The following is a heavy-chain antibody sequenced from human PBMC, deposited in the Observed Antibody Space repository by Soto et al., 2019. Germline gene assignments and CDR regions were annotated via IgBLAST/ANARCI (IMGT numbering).Heavy chain of an antibody. Sequence: PGGSLRLSCAASGFTFSSYGMHWVRQAPGKGLVWVSRINSDGSSTSYADSVKGRFTISRDNAKNTLYLQMNSLRAEDTVVYYCARDGVGSFYWNYVNYYYYMDVWGKGTTVTVSS. V-gene: IGHV3-74*01. J-gene: IGHJ6*03. CDR1: GFTFSSYG. D-gene: IGHD1-7*01. CDR2: INSDGSST. CDR3: ARDGVGSFYWNYVNYYYYMDV.